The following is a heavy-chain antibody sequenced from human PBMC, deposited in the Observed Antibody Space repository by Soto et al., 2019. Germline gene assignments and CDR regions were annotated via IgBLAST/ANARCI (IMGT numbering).Heavy chain of an antibody. D-gene: IGHD5-12*01. J-gene: IGHJ6*02. CDR3: AKEVVATMHYYYYYYGMDV. V-gene: IGHV3-23*01. CDR2: ISGSGGST. CDR1: GFTFSSYA. Sequence: GGSLRLSCAASGFTFSSYAMSWVRQAPGKGLEWVSAISGSGGSTYYADSVKGRFTISRDNSKNTLYLQMNSLRAEDTAVYYCAKEVVATMHYYYYYYGMDVWGQGTTVTVSS.